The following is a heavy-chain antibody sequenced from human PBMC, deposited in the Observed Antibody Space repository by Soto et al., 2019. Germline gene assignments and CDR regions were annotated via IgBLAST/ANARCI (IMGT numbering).Heavy chain of an antibody. CDR1: GFTFSSYS. CDR3: ARGGLYDFWSGYYFDY. V-gene: IGHV3-21*01. Sequence: GGSLRLSCAASGFTFSSYSMNWVRQAPGKGLEWVSSISSSSSYIYYADSVKGRFTISRDNAKNSLYLQMNSLRAEDTAVYYCARGGLYDFWSGYYFDYWGQGTLVTVSS. CDR2: ISSSSSYI. D-gene: IGHD3-3*01. J-gene: IGHJ4*02.